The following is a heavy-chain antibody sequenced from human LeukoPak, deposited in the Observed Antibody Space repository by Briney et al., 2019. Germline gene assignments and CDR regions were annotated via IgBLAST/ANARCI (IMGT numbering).Heavy chain of an antibody. CDR1: GFTFSSYS. CDR3: ARTNLVDTAMAPFDY. CDR2: ISSSSSYI. Sequence: PGGSLRLSCAASGFTFSSYSMNWVRQAPGKGLEWVSSISSSSSYIYYADSVKGRFTISRDNAKNSLYLQMNSLRAEDTAVYYCARTNLVDTAMAPFDYWGQEPWSPSPQ. D-gene: IGHD5-18*01. J-gene: IGHJ4*01. V-gene: IGHV3-21*01.